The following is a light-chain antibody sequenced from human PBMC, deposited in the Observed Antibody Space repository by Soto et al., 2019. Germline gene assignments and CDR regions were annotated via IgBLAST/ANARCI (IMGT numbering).Light chain of an antibody. CDR1: QSVSSSY. CDR2: GAS. Sequence: EIVMTQSPATLSVSPGERATLSCRASQSVSSSYLAWYQQKPGQAPRLLIYGASSRATGIPDRFRGSGSGTDFTLTISRLEPEDFAVYYCQQYGSSAITFGQGTRLEI. J-gene: IGKJ5*01. V-gene: IGKV3-20*01. CDR3: QQYGSSAIT.